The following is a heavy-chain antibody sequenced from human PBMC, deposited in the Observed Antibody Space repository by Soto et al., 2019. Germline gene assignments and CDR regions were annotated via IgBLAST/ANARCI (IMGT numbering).Heavy chain of an antibody. CDR1: GFTFSSYA. Sequence: GGSLRLSCAASGFTFSSYAMHWVRQAPGKGLEWVAVISYDGSNKYYADSVKGRFTISRDNSKNTLYLQMNSLRAEDTAVYYCARVGTEQWLTRWFDPWGQGTLVTVSS. J-gene: IGHJ5*02. CDR3: ARVGTEQWLTRWFDP. V-gene: IGHV3-30-3*01. D-gene: IGHD6-19*01. CDR2: ISYDGSNK.